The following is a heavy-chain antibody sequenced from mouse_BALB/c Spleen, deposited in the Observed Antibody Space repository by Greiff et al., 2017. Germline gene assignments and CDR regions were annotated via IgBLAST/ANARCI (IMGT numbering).Heavy chain of an antibody. J-gene: IGHJ4*01. Sequence: VHLVESGPGLVAPSQSLSITCTVSGFSLTSYGVHWVRQPPGKGLEWLGVIWAGGSTNYNSALMSRLSISKDNSKSQVFLKMNSLQTDDTAMYYCARDEVPNAMDYWGQGTSVTVSS. CDR2: IWAGGST. V-gene: IGHV2-9*02. CDR1: GFSLTSYG. CDR3: ARDEVPNAMDY.